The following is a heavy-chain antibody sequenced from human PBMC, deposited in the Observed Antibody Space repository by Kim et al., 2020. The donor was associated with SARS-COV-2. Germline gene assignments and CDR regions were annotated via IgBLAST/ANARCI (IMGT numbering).Heavy chain of an antibody. CDR2: IYHSGST. CDR3: ATTRGFCSSTSCPFDY. V-gene: IGHV4-30-2*01. CDR1: GGSISSGGYS. J-gene: IGHJ4*01. D-gene: IGHD2-2*01. Sequence: SETLSLTCAVSGGSISSGGYSWSWIRQPPGKGLEWIGYIYHSGSTYYNPSLKSRVTISVDRTKNQFSLKLSSVTAADTAVYYSATTRGFCSSTSCPFDYGGHGTLVTVSP.